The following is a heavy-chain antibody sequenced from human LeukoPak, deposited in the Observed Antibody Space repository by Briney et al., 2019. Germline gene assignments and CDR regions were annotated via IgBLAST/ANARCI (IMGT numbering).Heavy chain of an antibody. CDR2: IYYSGST. V-gene: IGHV4-39*07. CDR3: AGSGRSGPIQFDY. J-gene: IGHJ4*02. CDR1: GGSISSSSYY. D-gene: IGHD6-19*01. Sequence: PSETLSLTCTVSGGSISSSSYYWGWIRQPPGKGLEWIGSIYYSGSTYYNPSLKSRVTISVDTSKNQFSLKLSSVTAADTAVYYCAGSGRSGPIQFDYWGQGTLVTVSS.